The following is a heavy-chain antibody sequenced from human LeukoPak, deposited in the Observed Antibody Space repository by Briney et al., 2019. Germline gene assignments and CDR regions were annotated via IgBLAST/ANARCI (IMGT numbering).Heavy chain of an antibody. J-gene: IGHJ6*02. CDR3: ASSRYGSGSSPQLYYYYGMDV. Sequence: PGGSLRLSCAASGFTFSDYYMSWIRQAPGKGLEWVSYISSSGSTIYYADSVKGRFTISRDNAKNSLYPQMNSLRAEDTAVYYCASSRYGSGSSPQLYYYYGMDVWGQGTTVTVSS. CDR2: ISSSGSTI. D-gene: IGHD3-10*01. V-gene: IGHV3-11*01. CDR1: GFTFSDYY.